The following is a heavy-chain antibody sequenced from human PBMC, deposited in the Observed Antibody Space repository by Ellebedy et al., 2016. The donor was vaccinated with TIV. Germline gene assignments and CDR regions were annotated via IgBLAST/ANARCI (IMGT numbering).Heavy chain of an antibody. J-gene: IGHJ3*02. D-gene: IGHD3-16*01. V-gene: IGHV3-72*01. CDR2: TRNKANSYTT. CDR3: ARDTMTTMGDAFDI. Sequence: GESLKISCAASGFTFSDHYMDWVRQAPGKGLEWVGRTRNKANSYTTEYAASVKGRFTISRDDSKNSLYLQMNSLKTEDTAVYYCARDTMTTMGDAFDIWGQGTMVTVSS. CDR1: GFTFSDHY.